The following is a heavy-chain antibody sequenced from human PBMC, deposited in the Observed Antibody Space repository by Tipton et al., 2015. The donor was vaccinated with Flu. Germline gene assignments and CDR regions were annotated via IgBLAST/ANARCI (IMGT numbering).Heavy chain of an antibody. CDR1: GGSTTGYY. CDR2: IYYTGTT. D-gene: IGHD4-17*01. CDR3: AKGDYGDYEGYFDL. J-gene: IGHJ4*02. V-gene: IGHV4-59*01. Sequence: TLSLTCTISGGSTTGYYWNWIRQPPGKGLEWIGYIYYTGTTKYNLSLMSRVTISLDTSKTHVSLNLTSVTGAVTAVYYCAKGDYGDYEGYFDLWGQGTPVTVS.